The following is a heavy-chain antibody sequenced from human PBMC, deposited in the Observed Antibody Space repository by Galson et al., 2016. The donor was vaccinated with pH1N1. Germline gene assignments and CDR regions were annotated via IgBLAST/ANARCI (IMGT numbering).Heavy chain of an antibody. CDR1: GDSVSSHTSA. D-gene: IGHD3-10*01. J-gene: IGHJ4*02. CDR3: ARWDHSASYIDV. Sequence: CAISGDSVSSHTSAWTWLRQSPSRGLEWLGRTYYRARWYNNYGASVAGRISITPDTAKNQFSLQLKSVNPEDTAVYFCARWDHSASYIDVWGQGTLVTVSS. CDR2: TYYRARWYN. V-gene: IGHV6-1*01.